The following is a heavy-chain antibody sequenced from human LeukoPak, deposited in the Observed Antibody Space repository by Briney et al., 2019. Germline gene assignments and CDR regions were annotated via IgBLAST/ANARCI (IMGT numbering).Heavy chain of an antibody. CDR3: AKDLRSSPDY. CDR2: ISGSSITI. CDR1: GFSFSSYS. Sequence: PGGSLRLSCAASGFSFSSYSMNWVRQAPGKGLEWISYISGSSITIYYADSVKGRFTISRDNAKNSLYLQMNSLRAEDTAVYYCAKDLRSSPDYWGQGTLVTVSS. V-gene: IGHV3-48*04. J-gene: IGHJ4*02.